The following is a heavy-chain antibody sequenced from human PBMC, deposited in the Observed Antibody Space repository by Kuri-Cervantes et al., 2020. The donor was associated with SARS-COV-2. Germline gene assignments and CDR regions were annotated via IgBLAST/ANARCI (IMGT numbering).Heavy chain of an antibody. CDR2: IYYSGST. J-gene: IGHJ4*02. D-gene: IGHD2-2*01. CDR1: GGSMSSSSFY. CDR3: ARQGCSSTSCYAFDY. Sequence: SETLSLTCTVSGGSMSSSSFYWGWIRQPPGKGLEWIGYIYYSGSTNYNPSLKSRVTISVDTSKNQFSLKLSSVTAADTAVYYCARQGCSSTSCYAFDYWGQGTLVTVSS. V-gene: IGHV4-61*05.